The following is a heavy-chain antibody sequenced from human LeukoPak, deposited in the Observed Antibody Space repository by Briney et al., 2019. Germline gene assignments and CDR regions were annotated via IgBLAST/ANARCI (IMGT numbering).Heavy chain of an antibody. V-gene: IGHV4-59*01. CDR2: IYYSGST. CDR1: GGSISSYY. J-gene: IGHJ4*02. D-gene: IGHD4-17*01. CDR3: ARGSRNYGDCYFDY. Sequence: SETLSLTCTVSGGSISSYYWSWIRQPPGKGLEWIGYIYYSGSTNYNPSLKSRVTISVDTSKNQFSLKLSSVTAADTAVYYCARGSRNYGDCYFDYWGQGTLVTVSS.